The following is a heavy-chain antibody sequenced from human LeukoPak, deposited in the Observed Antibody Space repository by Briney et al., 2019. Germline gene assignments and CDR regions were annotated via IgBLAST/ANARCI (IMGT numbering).Heavy chain of an antibody. CDR2: IYTSGST. Sequence: SETLSLTCTVSGGSISSYYWSWIRQPAGKGLEWIGRIYTSGSTNYNPSLKSRVTMSEDTSKNQFSLKLSSVTAADTAVYYCARAGYDILTGYYNGWFDPWGQGTLVTVSS. D-gene: IGHD3-9*01. CDR1: GGSISSYY. CDR3: ARAGYDILTGYYNGWFDP. J-gene: IGHJ5*02. V-gene: IGHV4-4*07.